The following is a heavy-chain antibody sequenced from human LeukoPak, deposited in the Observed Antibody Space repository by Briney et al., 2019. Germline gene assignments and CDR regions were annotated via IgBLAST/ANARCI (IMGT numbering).Heavy chain of an antibody. CDR3: AREDAGVRDAFDI. CDR2: INPNSGGT. Sequence: GASVRVSCKASGYTFTDYYLNWVRQAPGQGLEWMGWINPNSGGTNYAQKFQGRVTMTRDTSISTAYMELSRLRSDDTAVYYCAREDAGVRDAFDIWGQGTMVTVSS. D-gene: IGHD2-8*01. J-gene: IGHJ3*02. V-gene: IGHV1-2*02. CDR1: GYTFTDYY.